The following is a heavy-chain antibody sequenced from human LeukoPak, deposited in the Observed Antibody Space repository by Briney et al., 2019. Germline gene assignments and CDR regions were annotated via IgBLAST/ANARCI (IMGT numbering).Heavy chain of an antibody. CDR1: GFTFSGYG. D-gene: IGHD3-10*01. CDR3: AVRGADFDY. V-gene: IGHV3-33*01. CDR2: IWYDGSNK. Sequence: GGSLRLSCAASGFTFSGYGMHWVRQAPGKGLEWVAVIWYDGSNKYYADSVKGRFTISRDNSKNTLYLQMNSLRAEDTAVYYCAVRGADFDYWGQGTLVTVSS. J-gene: IGHJ4*02.